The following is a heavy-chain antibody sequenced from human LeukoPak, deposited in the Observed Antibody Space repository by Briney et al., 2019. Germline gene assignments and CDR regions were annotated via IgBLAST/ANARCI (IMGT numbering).Heavy chain of an antibody. V-gene: IGHV4-4*07. J-gene: IGHJ5*02. CDR3: ARKALPGNWFDP. Sequence: SETLSLTCTVSGDSISSYYWSWIRQPAGKGLEWIGRIYASGGINYNPSLKSRVTMSLDTSKNQFSLNLSSVTAADTAAYYCARKALPGNWFDPWGQGTLVTVSS. CDR1: GDSISSYY. CDR2: IYASGGI.